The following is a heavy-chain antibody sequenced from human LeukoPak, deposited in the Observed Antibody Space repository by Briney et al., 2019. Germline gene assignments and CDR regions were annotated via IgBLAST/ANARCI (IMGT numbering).Heavy chain of an antibody. D-gene: IGHD2-2*01. CDR1: GGSISSSSYY. V-gene: IGHV4-39*01. Sequence: PSETLSLTCTVSGGSISSSSYYWGWIRQPPGKGLEWIGSIYYSGSTYYNPSLKSRVTISVDTSKNQFSLKLSSVTAAHTAVYYCARHENLLCLDCWGQGTLVTVSS. J-gene: IGHJ4*02. CDR2: IYYSGST. CDR3: ARHENLLCLDC.